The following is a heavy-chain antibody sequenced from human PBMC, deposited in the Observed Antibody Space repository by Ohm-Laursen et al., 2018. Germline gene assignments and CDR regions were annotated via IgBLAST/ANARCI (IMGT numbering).Heavy chain of an antibody. Sequence: SLRLSCAAFGFAFSNYAMNWVRQAPGKGLEWMTLISYDGSNEDYADSVKGRFTISRDNSKNTLYLQMNSLRVEDTAVYYCAKFRTSGTTLYYYAMDVWGQGTTVTVSS. D-gene: IGHD1-1*01. CDR2: ISYDGSNE. V-gene: IGHV3-30*18. CDR3: AKFRTSGTTLYYYAMDV. CDR1: GFAFSNYA. J-gene: IGHJ6*02.